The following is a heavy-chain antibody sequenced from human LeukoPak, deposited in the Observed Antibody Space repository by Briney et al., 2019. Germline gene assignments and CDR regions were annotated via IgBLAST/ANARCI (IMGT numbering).Heavy chain of an antibody. CDR3: ARAPPMIVVVRGAFDI. Sequence: PPETLSLTCAVYGGSFSGYYWSWIRQPPGKGLQWIGEINHSGSTNYNPSLKSRVTISVDTSKNQFSLKLSSVTAADTAVYYCARAPPMIVVVRGAFDIWGQGTMVTVSS. CDR2: INHSGST. CDR1: GGSFSGYY. J-gene: IGHJ3*02. V-gene: IGHV4-34*01. D-gene: IGHD3-22*01.